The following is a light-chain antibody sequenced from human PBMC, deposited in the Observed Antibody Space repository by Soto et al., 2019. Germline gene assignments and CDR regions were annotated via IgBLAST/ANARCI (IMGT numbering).Light chain of an antibody. V-gene: IGLV2-14*03. J-gene: IGLJ2*01. Sequence: QSVLTQPASVSGSPGQSISVSCTGSSGDVGSYKYVSWYQQHPGKAPKLIIYDVNKRPSGVSDRFSGSKSGNTASLTISGLQAEDEADYYCSSYTITSTLVIFGGGTKLTVL. CDR3: SSYTITSTLVI. CDR1: SGDVGSYKY. CDR2: DVN.